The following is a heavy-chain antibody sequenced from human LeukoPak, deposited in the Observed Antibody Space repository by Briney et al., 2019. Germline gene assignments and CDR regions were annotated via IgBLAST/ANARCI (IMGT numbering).Heavy chain of an antibody. V-gene: IGHV4-31*03. CDR1: GGSISSGGYY. D-gene: IGHD1-1*01. CDR3: ARDFWNDEGY. Sequence: SETLSLTCTVSGGSISSGGYYWSWIRQHPGKGLEWIGYTYYSGSTYYNPSLKSRVTISVDTSKNQFSLKLSSVTAADTAAYYCARDFWNDEGYWGQGTLVTVSS. CDR2: TYYSGST. J-gene: IGHJ4*02.